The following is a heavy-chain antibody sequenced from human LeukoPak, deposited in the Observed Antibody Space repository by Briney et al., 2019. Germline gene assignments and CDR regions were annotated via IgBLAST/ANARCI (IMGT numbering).Heavy chain of an antibody. CDR1: GGTFSSYA. D-gene: IGHD5-12*01. CDR3: ARDVGRFEATGWFDP. V-gene: IGHV1-69*04. J-gene: IGHJ5*02. CDR2: IIPILGIA. Sequence: GSSVKVSCKASGGTFSSYAISWVRQAPGQGLEWMGRIIPILGIANYAQKFQGRVTITADKSTSTAYMELSSLRSEDTAVYYCARDVGRFEATGWFDPWGQGTLVTVSS.